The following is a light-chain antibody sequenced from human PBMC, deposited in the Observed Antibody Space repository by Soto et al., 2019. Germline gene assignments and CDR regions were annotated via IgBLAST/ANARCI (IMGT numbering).Light chain of an antibody. CDR2: DAS. CDR1: QSVSSY. V-gene: IGKV3-11*01. J-gene: IGKJ4*01. Sequence: EIVLTQSPATLSLSPGEIATLSCRASQSVSSYLAWYQQKPGQAPRLLIYDASNRATGIPARFSGSGSGTDVTLTISSLEPEDFAVYYCQQRSNWPPAFGGGTKVEIK. CDR3: QQRSNWPPA.